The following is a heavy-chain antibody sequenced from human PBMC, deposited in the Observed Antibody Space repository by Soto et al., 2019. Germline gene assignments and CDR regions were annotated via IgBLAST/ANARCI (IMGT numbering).Heavy chain of an antibody. D-gene: IGHD3-10*01. CDR3: ASLRVSGTNFLFDH. Sequence: QVQLQESGPGLVEPSQTLSLTCSVSGGSISSDECYWSWIRQHPGKGLEWIGNIFFSGNTYYNPSLKSRVSISVDTSKNQSSLRVTSVTAADTAVYYCASLRVSGTNFLFDHWGQGSLVTVSS. J-gene: IGHJ4*02. V-gene: IGHV4-31*03. CDR1: GGSISSDECY. CDR2: IFFSGNT.